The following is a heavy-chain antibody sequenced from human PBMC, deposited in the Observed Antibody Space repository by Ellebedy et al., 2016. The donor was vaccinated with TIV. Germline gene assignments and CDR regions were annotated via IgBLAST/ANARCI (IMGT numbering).Heavy chain of an antibody. V-gene: IGHV1-18*04. CDR1: GYTFTSYG. D-gene: IGHD6-13*01. Sequence: AASVKVSCKASGYTFTSYGISWVRQAPGQGLAWMGWISAYNGNTNYAQKPQGRVTMTTDTSTSTAYMELRSLRTDGTAVYYCARLKGSSWYVETRGGYYFDYWGQGTLVTVSS. J-gene: IGHJ4*02. CDR3: ARLKGSSWYVETRGGYYFDY. CDR2: ISAYNGNT.